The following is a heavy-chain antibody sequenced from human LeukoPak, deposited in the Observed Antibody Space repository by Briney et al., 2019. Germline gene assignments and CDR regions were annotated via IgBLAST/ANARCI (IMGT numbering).Heavy chain of an antibody. J-gene: IGHJ4*02. CDR1: GGSISSNY. Sequence: SETLSLTCTVSGGSISSNYWSWIRQPPGKGLEGIGYLYSSGSTNYNPSLKSRVTISVDTSKNQFSLRLSSVTAADTAVYYCARAGGYRPAPADLDYWGQGTLVTVSS. CDR2: LYSSGST. D-gene: IGHD6-13*01. CDR3: ARAGGYRPAPADLDY. V-gene: IGHV4-59*01.